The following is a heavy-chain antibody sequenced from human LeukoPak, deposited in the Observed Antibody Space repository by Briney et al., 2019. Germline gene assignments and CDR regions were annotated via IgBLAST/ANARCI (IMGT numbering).Heavy chain of an antibody. J-gene: IGHJ4*02. CDR3: TSGSTAMNDY. CDR1: GFTFSSYA. D-gene: IGHD5-18*01. Sequence: GGSLRLSCAASGFTFSSYAMSWVRQAPGKGLEWVSAISGSGGSTFSADSVKGRFTISRDNSKNTLYLQMNSLRAEDTAVYYCTSGSTAMNDYWGQGTLVTVSS. CDR2: ISGSGGST. V-gene: IGHV3-23*01.